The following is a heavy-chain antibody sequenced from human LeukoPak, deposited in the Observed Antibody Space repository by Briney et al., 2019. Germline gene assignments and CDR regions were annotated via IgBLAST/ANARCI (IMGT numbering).Heavy chain of an antibody. V-gene: IGHV3-33*01. CDR2: IWFDGSNR. J-gene: IGHJ4*02. CDR1: GFTFSSYG. Sequence: GRSLRLSCAASGFTFSSYGMHWVRQAPGKGLEWVALIWFDGSNRHYADSVKGRLAISRDNSKNTLYLQMNSLRVEDTAVYYCARDGLSSSPFEYWGQGTLVTVSS. D-gene: IGHD6-6*01. CDR3: ARDGLSSSPFEY.